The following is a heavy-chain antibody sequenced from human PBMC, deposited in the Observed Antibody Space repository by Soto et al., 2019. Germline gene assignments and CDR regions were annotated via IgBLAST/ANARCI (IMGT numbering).Heavy chain of an antibody. J-gene: IGHJ3*01. Sequence: QVQRQESGPGLVTPSETLSLTCTVSGGPIRSYHWRWIRQPPGKGLEWVGYLSYTGATSCNPSLKSRLTLSIDLSNDQFFLRLTSVTVADTATYYCRALGSGDDVAVCGHGTVVTVSS. V-gene: IGHV4-59*08. CDR2: LSYTGAT. CDR1: GGPIRSYH. D-gene: IGHD6-25*01. CDR3: RALGSGDDVAV.